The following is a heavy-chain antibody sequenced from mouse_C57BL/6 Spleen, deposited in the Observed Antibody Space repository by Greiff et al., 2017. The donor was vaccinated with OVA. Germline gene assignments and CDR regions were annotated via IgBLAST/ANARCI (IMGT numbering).Heavy chain of an antibody. CDR3: AKGTIVTPDWYFDV. D-gene: IGHD2-5*01. J-gene: IGHJ1*03. Sequence: VMLVESGPGLVQPSQSLSITCTVSGFSLTSYGVHWVRQSPGKGLEWLGVIWRGGSTDYNAAFMSRLSITKDNSKSQVFFKMNSLQADDTAIYYCAKGTIVTPDWYFDVWGTGTTVTVSS. CDR1: GFSLTSYG. V-gene: IGHV2-5*01. CDR2: IWRGGST.